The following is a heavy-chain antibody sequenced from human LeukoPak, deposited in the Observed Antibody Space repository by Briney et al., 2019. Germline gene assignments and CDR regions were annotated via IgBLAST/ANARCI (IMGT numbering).Heavy chain of an antibody. V-gene: IGHV3-7*01. Sequence: GGSLRLSCAASGFTFSSYWMSWVRQAPGKGLEWVANIKQDGSEKYYVDSVKGRFTISRDNAKNSMYLQMNSLRAEDTAVYYCARVITGYYYDSSGYYGDYWGQGTLVTVSS. CDR1: GFTFSSYW. D-gene: IGHD3-22*01. J-gene: IGHJ4*02. CDR2: IKQDGSEK. CDR3: ARVITGYYYDSSGYYGDY.